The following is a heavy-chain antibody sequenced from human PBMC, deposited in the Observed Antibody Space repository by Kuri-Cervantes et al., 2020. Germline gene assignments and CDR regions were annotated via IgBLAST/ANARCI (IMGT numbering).Heavy chain of an antibody. CDR2: INPNSGGT. J-gene: IGHJ5*02. CDR1: GYTFTGYF. D-gene: IGHD6-19*01. V-gene: IGHV1-2*02. CDR3: ARGSSGWYLGAWCDP. Sequence: ASVKVSRKASGYTFTGYFMHWVRQAPGQGLEWMGWINPNSGGTNYAQKFQGRVTMTRDTSISTAYMELSRLRSDDTAVYYCARGSSGWYLGAWCDPWGQGTLVTVSS.